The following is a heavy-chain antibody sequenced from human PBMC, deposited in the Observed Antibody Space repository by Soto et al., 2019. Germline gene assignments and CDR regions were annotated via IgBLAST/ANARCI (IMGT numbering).Heavy chain of an antibody. Sequence: QVQLVQSGAEVKKPGSSVKVSCKASGGTFSSYAISWVRQAPGQGLEWMGGIIPIFGTANYAQKFQGRVTITADESTSTAYRELSSLRSEDTAVYYCARDGAYCGGDCYSRGWRDAFDIWGQGTMVTVSS. D-gene: IGHD2-21*02. CDR2: IIPIFGTA. CDR3: ARDGAYCGGDCYSRGWRDAFDI. J-gene: IGHJ3*02. CDR1: GGTFSSYA. V-gene: IGHV1-69*12.